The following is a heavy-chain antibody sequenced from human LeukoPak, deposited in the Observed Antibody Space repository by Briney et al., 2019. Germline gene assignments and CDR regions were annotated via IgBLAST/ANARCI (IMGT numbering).Heavy chain of an antibody. D-gene: IGHD1-26*01. V-gene: IGHV3-23*01. CDR3: AKKAWELSQFDY. CDR2: ISGSGGST. J-gene: IGHJ4*02. CDR1: GFTFSRYA. Sequence: PGASMRVSCEASGFTFSRYAMSWVRQAPGKGLEWVSAISGSGGSTYYADSVKGRFTISRDNSKNTLYLQMNSLRAEDTAVYYCAKKAWELSQFDYWGQGNLVTVSS.